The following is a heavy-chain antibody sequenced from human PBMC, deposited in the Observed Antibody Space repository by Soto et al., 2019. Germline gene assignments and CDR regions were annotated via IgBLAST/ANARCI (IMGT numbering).Heavy chain of an antibody. V-gene: IGHV3-21*01. Sequence: EVQLVESGGGLVKPGGSLRLSCAASGFTFSGYSMNWVRQAPGKGLEWVSSISSSSSYIYYADSVKGRFTISRDNAKNSLYLQMNSLRAEDTAVYYCARGPYGSGSYYYYGMDVWGQGTTVTVSS. D-gene: IGHD3-10*01. J-gene: IGHJ6*02. CDR2: ISSSSSYI. CDR1: GFTFSGYS. CDR3: ARGPYGSGSYYYYGMDV.